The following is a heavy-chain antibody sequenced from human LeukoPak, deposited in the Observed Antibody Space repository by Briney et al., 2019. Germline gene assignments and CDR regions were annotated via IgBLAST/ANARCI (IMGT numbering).Heavy chain of an antibody. V-gene: IGHV4-39*07. CDR3: AREGPGGYPFDY. J-gene: IGHJ4*02. CDR1: GGSISSSSYY. CDR2: IYYSGST. Sequence: SETLSLTCTVSGGSISSSSYYWGWIRQPPGKGLEWIGSIYYSGSTYYDPSLKSRVTISVDTCKNQFSLKLSSVTAADTAVYYCAREGPGGYPFDYWGQGTLVTVSS. D-gene: IGHD3-10*01.